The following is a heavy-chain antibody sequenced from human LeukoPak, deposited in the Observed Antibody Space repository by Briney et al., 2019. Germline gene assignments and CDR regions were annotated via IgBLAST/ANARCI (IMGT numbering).Heavy chain of an antibody. CDR2: INHSGST. CDR1: GGSFSGYY. V-gene: IGHV4-34*01. CDR3: ARGISSWFTYFDY. Sequence: SETLSLTCAVYGGSFSGYYWSWIRQPPGKGLGWIGEINHSGSTNYNPSLKSRVTISVDTSKNQFSLKLSSVTAADTAVYYCARGISSWFTYFDYWGQGTLVTVSS. J-gene: IGHJ4*02. D-gene: IGHD6-13*01.